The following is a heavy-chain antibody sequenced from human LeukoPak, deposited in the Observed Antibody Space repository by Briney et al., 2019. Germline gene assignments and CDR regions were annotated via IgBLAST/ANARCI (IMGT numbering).Heavy chain of an antibody. V-gene: IGHV4-39*01. CDR2: IYYSGST. J-gene: IGHJ5*02. D-gene: IGHD1-26*01. Sequence: SETLSLTRTVSGGSISSSGYYWGWIRQPPGKGLEWIASIYYSGSTYYNPSLRSRVTISVDTSKNQLSLKLSSLTAADTAVYYCARHEYSGSYYGLSWFDPWGQGTLVTVSS. CDR3: ARHEYSGSYYGLSWFDP. CDR1: GGSISSSGYY.